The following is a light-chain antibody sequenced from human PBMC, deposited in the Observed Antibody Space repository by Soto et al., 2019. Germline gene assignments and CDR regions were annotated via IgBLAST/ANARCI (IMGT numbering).Light chain of an antibody. CDR1: SSDVGGYNY. J-gene: IGLJ1*01. CDR3: CSYAGSYTFGV. CDR2: DVS. Sequence: QSALPQPRSVSGSPGQSVTISCTRTSSDVGGYNYVSWYQQHPGKAPKLMIYDVSKRPSGVPDRFSGSNSGNTASLTSSGLQAEDEADYYCCSYAGSYTFGVFGTGTKVTV. V-gene: IGLV2-11*01.